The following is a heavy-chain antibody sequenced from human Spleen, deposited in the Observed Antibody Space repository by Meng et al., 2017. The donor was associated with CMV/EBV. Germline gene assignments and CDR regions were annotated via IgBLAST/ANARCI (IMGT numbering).Heavy chain of an antibody. V-gene: IGHV3-66*01. Sequence: GESLKISCAVSGFTVSSNYMNWVRQAPGKGLEWVSVIYNGGATYYADSVKGRFTISRDNAKNSLYLQMNSLRAEDTAVYYCARGGFGYSSSHHSDAWGQGTLVTVSS. D-gene: IGHD6-6*01. CDR2: IYNGGAT. CDR3: ARGGFGYSSSHHSDA. J-gene: IGHJ5*02. CDR1: GFTVSSNY.